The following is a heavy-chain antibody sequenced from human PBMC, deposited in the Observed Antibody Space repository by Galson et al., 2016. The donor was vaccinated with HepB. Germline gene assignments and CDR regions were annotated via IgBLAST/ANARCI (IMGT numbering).Heavy chain of an antibody. CDR1: GFIFSNYA. D-gene: IGHD1-26*01. Sequence: LRLSCAASGFIFSNYAMSWVRQAPGKGLEWVSAISGSGAGTNYADSVRGRFTISRDNAKNSLFLQMNSLRAEDTAVYYCARSWGRGSQTYPLEHWGQGTLVTVSS. CDR2: ISGSGAGT. CDR3: ARSWGRGSQTYPLEH. J-gene: IGHJ4*02. V-gene: IGHV3-23*01.